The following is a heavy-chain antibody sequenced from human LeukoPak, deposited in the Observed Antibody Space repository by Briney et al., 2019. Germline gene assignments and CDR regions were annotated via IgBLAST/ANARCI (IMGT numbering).Heavy chain of an antibody. D-gene: IGHD3-22*01. V-gene: IGHV4-31*11. CDR3: ARGGDHYDDSCFHY. CDR2: IYYSGST. J-gene: IGHJ4*02. CDR1: GVFISSYGYC. Sequence: SETLSLTCAVSGVFISSYGYCWIWIRQHPGKGLEWIGYIYYSGSTYYNPSLKSRVTISVDTSKNQFSLKLSSVTAADTAVYYWARGGDHYDDSCFHYWGQGTLVTVSS.